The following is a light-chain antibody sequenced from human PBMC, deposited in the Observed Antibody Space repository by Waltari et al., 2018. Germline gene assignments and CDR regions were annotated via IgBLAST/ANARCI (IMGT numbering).Light chain of an antibody. CDR1: NSDIGTYNY. CDR2: DVS. Sequence: QSALTQPASVSGSPGQSITISCTGTNSDIGTYNYVSWYQQHPGKAPKLIIYDVSNRPSWVSNRFSGSKSGNTASLTISGLQAEDEADYYCSSYTSSSTLVFGTGTKVTVL. V-gene: IGLV2-14*03. J-gene: IGLJ1*01. CDR3: SSYTSSSTLV.